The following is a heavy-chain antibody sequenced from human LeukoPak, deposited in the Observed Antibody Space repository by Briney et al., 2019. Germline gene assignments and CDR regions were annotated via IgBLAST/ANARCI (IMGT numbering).Heavy chain of an antibody. J-gene: IGHJ6*02. V-gene: IGHV4-59*08. CDR3: ARHGSGYCSGGSCLYYYYYYGMDV. CDR2: IYYSGST. Sequence: SETLSLTCTVSGGSISSYYWSWIRQPPGKGLEWIGYIYYSGSTNYNPSLKSRVTISVDTSKNQFSLKLSSVTAADTAVYYCARHGSGYCSGGSCLYYYYYYGMDVWGQGTTVTVSS. D-gene: IGHD2-15*01. CDR1: GGSISSYY.